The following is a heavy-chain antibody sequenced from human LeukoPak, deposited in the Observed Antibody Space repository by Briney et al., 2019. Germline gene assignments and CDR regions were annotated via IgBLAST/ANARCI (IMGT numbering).Heavy chain of an antibody. CDR2: ISYDGNSQ. V-gene: IGHV3-30*18. CDR3: AKPYPTLTTSAVLDN. CDR1: GFTFSNYA. J-gene: IGHJ4*02. Sequence: SGGSLTLSCAASGFTFSNYAIHWVRQAPGRGLEWVAAISYDGNSQHYGAPVKGRFTISRDNSKNTVYLQINTLRTDDAAIYYCAKPYPTLTTSAVLDNWGQGTLVTASS. D-gene: IGHD1-1*01.